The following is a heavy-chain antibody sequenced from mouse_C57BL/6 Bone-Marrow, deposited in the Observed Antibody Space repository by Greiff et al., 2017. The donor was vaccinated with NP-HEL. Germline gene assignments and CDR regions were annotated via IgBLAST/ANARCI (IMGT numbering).Heavy chain of an antibody. CDR2: ISSGSSTI. CDR3: ARMDYGSSYWYYEV. J-gene: IGHJ1*03. Sequence: EVKLMESGGGLVKPGGSLKLSCAASGFTFSDYGMHWVRQAPEKGLEWVAYISSGSSTIYSADTVQGRFTISRANAKNTLLLQMTSLRSEDTAMYYCARMDYGSSYWYYEVWGTGTTVTVAT. V-gene: IGHV5-17*01. CDR1: GFTFSDYG. D-gene: IGHD1-1*01.